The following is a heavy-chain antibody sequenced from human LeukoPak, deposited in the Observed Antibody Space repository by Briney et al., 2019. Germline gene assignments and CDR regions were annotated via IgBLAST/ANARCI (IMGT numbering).Heavy chain of an antibody. J-gene: IGHJ4*02. CDR3: ARDNFADRCDFDY. CDR1: GDSVSSNNAA. CDR2: TYYTSKWFY. Sequence: SQTLSLTCAISGDSVSSNNAAWSWIRQSPSGGLEWLGRTYYTSKWFYDYAVSLRGRITINPDTSKNQFSLHLNSVTPEDTAVFFCARDNFADRCDFDYWGQGTLVTVSS. V-gene: IGHV6-1*01. D-gene: IGHD3-16*02.